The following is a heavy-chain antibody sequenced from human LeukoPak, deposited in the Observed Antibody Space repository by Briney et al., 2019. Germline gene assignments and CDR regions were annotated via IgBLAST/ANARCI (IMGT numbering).Heavy chain of an antibody. Sequence: PSETLSLTCTVSGGSISSYYWSWIRQPPGKGLEWIGRIYTSGSTNYNPSLKSRVTVSVDTSKNQFSLRLSSVTAADTAVYYCARYIYGVWHFDYWGQGTLVTVSS. CDR2: IYTSGST. CDR1: GGSISSYY. CDR3: ARYIYGVWHFDY. D-gene: IGHD2-8*01. J-gene: IGHJ4*02. V-gene: IGHV4-4*07.